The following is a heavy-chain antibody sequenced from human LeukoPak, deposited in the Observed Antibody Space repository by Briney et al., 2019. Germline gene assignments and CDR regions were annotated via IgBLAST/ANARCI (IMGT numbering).Heavy chain of an antibody. CDR1: GFTVSSNY. CDR3: ARDKGPQFGTMVREVIRPVLEAFDL. V-gene: IGHV3-48*02. CDR2: ISSSTSTI. Sequence: GGSLRLSCAASGFTVSSNYLNWVRQAPGKGLEWVSYISSSTSTIYYADSVKGRFTISRDNAENSLYLQMNRLRDEDTAVYYCARDKGPQFGTMVREVIRPVLEAFDLWGQGTMVTVSS. D-gene: IGHD3-10*01. J-gene: IGHJ3*01.